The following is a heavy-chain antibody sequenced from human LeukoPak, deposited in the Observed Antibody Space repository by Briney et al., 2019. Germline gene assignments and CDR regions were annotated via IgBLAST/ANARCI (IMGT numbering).Heavy chain of an antibody. CDR2: ISSSGSTI. J-gene: IGHJ4*02. D-gene: IGHD4-17*01. CDR3: ARGGEYGDYPDY. V-gene: IGHV3-48*03. CDR1: GFTFGDYA. Sequence: GGSLRLSCTASGFTFGDYAMSWVRQAPGKGLEWVSYISSSGSTIYYADSVKGRFTISRDNAKNSLYLQMNSLRAEDTAVYYCARGGEYGDYPDYWGQGTLVTVSS.